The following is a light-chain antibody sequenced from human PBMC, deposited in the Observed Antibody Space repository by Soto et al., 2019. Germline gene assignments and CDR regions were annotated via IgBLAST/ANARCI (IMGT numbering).Light chain of an antibody. CDR1: QSVSSN. CDR3: QQYGSSGWT. J-gene: IGKJ1*01. V-gene: IGKV3-15*01. Sequence: ILMTQSPATLSVSPGERATLSCRASQSVSSNLAWYQQKPGQAPRLLIYGASTRATGIPARFSGSGSGTEFTLTISRLEPEDFAVYYCQQYGSSGWTFGQGTKVDIK. CDR2: GAS.